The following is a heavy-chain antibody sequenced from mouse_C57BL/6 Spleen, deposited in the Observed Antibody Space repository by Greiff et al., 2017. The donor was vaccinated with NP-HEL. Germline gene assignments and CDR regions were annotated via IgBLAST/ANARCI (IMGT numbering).Heavy chain of an antibody. D-gene: IGHD1-1*01. CDR1: GYAFSSYW. V-gene: IGHV1-80*01. Sequence: QVQLQQSGAELVKPGASVKISCKASGYAFSSYWMNWVKQRPGKGLEWIGQIYPGDGDTNYNGKFKGKATLTADKSSSTAYMQLSSLTSEDSAVYFCARRGSYYGSSWFAYWCQGTLVTVSA. CDR2: IYPGDGDT. CDR3: ARRGSYYGSSWFAY. J-gene: IGHJ3*01.